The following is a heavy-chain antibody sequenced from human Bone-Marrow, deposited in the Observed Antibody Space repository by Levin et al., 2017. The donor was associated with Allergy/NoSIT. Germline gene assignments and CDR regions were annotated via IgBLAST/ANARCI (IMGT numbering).Heavy chain of an antibody. D-gene: IGHD1-14*01. V-gene: IGHV3-23*01. CDR2: ISGSGDRT. J-gene: IGHJ4*02. CDR1: GFTFSSYA. CDR3: AKWPEGLFGDYFDY. Sequence: ETLSLTCAASGFTFSSYAMTWARQAPGKGLEWVSSISGSGDRTYYADYVKGRFTISRDNSKNTVYLQMNSLRDEDTAVYYCAKWPEGLFGDYFDYWGQGTLVTVSS.